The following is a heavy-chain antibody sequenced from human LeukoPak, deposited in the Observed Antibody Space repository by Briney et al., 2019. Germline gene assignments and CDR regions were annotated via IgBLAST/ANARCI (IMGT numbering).Heavy chain of an antibody. V-gene: IGHV3-64*01. CDR2: ISSNGGST. D-gene: IGHD2-21*02. J-gene: IGHJ4*02. Sequence: PGGSLRLSCAASGFTFSFYAMHWVRQAPGKGLEYVSTISSNGGSTYYANSVKGRFTISRDNSKNTLYLQMGSLRAEDMAVYYCARGTYCGGDCYFSYFDYWGQGTLVTVSS. CDR1: GFTFSFYA. CDR3: ARGTYCGGDCYFSYFDY.